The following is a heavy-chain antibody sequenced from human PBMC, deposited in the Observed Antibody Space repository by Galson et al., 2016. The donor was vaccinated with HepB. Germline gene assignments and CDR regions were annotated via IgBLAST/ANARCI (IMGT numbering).Heavy chain of an antibody. Sequence: SLRLSCAASGFTFSSYWMHWVRQAPGKGLVWVSRVNSDGSFTSYADSVKGRFTISRDNAKNTLYLQMNSLRAEDTAVYYCAKVGGMIAARPRTAFDIWGQGTMVTVSS. CDR3: AKVGGMIAARPRTAFDI. CDR1: GFTFSSYW. V-gene: IGHV3-74*01. CDR2: VNSDGSFT. J-gene: IGHJ3*02. D-gene: IGHD6-6*01.